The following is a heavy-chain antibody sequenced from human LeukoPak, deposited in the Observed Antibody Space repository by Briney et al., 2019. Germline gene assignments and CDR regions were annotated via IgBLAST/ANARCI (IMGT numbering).Heavy chain of an antibody. Sequence: GGSLRLSCAASRFTFSSYNMNWVRQAPGKGLEWVSLISSDTSYIHYADSVKGRFTISRDNAKNSVFLQMNSLRAEDTAVYYCARDTSTVTNREFDYWGQGTLVTVSS. CDR1: RFTFSSYN. D-gene: IGHD4-17*01. CDR2: ISSDTSYI. V-gene: IGHV3-21*01. J-gene: IGHJ4*02. CDR3: ARDTSTVTNREFDY.